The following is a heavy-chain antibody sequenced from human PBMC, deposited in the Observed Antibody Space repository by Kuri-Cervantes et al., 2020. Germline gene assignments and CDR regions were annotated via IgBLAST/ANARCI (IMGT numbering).Heavy chain of an antibody. D-gene: IGHD6-13*01. CDR1: GFTFSSYA. CDR2: ISYDGSNK. Sequence: GESLKISCAASGFTFSSYAMHWVRQAPGKGLEWVAVISYDGSNKYYADSVKGRFTISRDNSKNTLYLQMNSLRAEDTAVYYCARGTIAAAGLPTYYYFDYWGQGTLVTVSS. CDR3: ARGTIAAAGLPTYYYFDY. V-gene: IGHV3-30*01. J-gene: IGHJ4*02.